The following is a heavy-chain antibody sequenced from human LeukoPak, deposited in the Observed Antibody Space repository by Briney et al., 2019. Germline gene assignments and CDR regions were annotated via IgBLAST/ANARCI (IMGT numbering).Heavy chain of an antibody. CDR3: ARHDYGDYVPFGAFDI. J-gene: IGHJ3*02. Sequence: KASETLSLTCTVSGGSISSYYWSWIRQPPGKGLEWIGYIYYSGSTNYNPSLKSRVTISVDTSKNQFSLKLSSVTAADTAVYYCARHDYGDYVPFGAFDIWGQGTMVTVSS. CDR1: GGSISSYY. CDR2: IYYSGST. V-gene: IGHV4-59*08. D-gene: IGHD4-17*01.